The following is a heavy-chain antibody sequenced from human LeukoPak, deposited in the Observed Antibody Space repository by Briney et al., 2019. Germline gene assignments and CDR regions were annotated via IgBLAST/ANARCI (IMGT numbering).Heavy chain of an antibody. J-gene: IGHJ6*03. Sequence: KPSETLSLTCAVYGGSFSGYYWSWIRQPPGKGLEWIGEINHSGSTNYNPSLKSRVTISVDTSKNQFSLKLSSVTAADTAVYYCARAVVTPDRGRYYYYYYYMDVWGKGTTVTVSS. CDR1: GGSFSGYY. CDR2: INHSGST. D-gene: IGHD4-23*01. V-gene: IGHV4-34*01. CDR3: ARAVVTPDRGRYYYYYYYMDV.